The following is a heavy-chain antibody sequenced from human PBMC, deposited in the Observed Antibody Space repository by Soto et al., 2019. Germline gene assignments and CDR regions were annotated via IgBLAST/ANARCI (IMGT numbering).Heavy chain of an antibody. Sequence: GGSLRLSCAASGFTFSSYAMHWVRQAPGKGLEWVAVISYDGSNKYYADSVKGRFTISRDNSKNTLYLQMNSLRAEDTAVYYCARDRDSSSSGWLDPWGQGTLVTVSS. D-gene: IGHD6-6*01. CDR2: ISYDGSNK. CDR1: GFTFSSYA. CDR3: ARDRDSSSSGWLDP. V-gene: IGHV3-30-3*01. J-gene: IGHJ5*02.